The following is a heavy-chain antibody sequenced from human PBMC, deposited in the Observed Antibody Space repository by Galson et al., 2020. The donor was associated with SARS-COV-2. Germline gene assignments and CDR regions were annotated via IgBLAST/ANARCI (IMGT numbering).Heavy chain of an antibody. V-gene: IGHV4-31*11. Sequence: SETLSLTCAVSGGSISSGGYYWSWIRQHPGKGLEWTGYIYYSGSNYYNPSLKSRVTISVDTSKNQFSLKLSSVTAADTAVYYCARGGGSYPYYFDYWGQGTLVTVSS. CDR1: GGSISSGGYY. CDR3: ARGGGSYPYYFDY. CDR2: IYYSGSN. J-gene: IGHJ4*02. D-gene: IGHD1-26*01.